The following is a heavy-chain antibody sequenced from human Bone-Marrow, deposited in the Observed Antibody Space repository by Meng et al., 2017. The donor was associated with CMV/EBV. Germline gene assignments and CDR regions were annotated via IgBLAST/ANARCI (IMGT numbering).Heavy chain of an antibody. CDR3: ARDGAARGARDWFDP. V-gene: IGHV1-18*01. Sequence: ASVKVSCKASGYTFTSYDISWVRQAPGQGLEWMGWISTYNGNTNYAEKLEGRVTMTTDTSTSTAYMELNGLRSDDTAVYYCARDGAARGARDWFDPWGQGTLVTVSS. CDR2: ISTYNGNT. CDR1: GYTFTSYD. J-gene: IGHJ5*02. D-gene: IGHD1-26*01.